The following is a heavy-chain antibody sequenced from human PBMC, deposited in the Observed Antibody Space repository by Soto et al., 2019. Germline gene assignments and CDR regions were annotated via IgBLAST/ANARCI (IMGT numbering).Heavy chain of an antibody. J-gene: IGHJ6*02. CDR2: IWYDGSNK. Sequence: GGSLRLSCAASGFTFSSYGMHWVRQAPGKGLEWVAVIWYDGSNKYYADSVKGRFTISRDNSKNTLYLQMNSLRAEDTAVYYCARDKGKLYYYYYGMDVWGQGTTVTVSS. D-gene: IGHD3-10*01. CDR1: GFTFSSYG. CDR3: ARDKGKLYYYYYGMDV. V-gene: IGHV3-33*01.